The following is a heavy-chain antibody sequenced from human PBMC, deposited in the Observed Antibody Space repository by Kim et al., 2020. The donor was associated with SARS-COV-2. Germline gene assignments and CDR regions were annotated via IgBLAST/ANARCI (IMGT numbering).Heavy chain of an antibody. CDR1: GFTFSSYE. D-gene: IGHD3-22*01. V-gene: IGHV3-48*03. Sequence: GGSLRLSCAASGFTFSSYEMNWVRQAPGKGLEGVSYISSSGSTIYYADSVKGRFTISRDNAKNSLYLQMNSLRAEDTAVYYCARTTLDSSGYYPTPLFDYWGQGTLVTVSS. CDR3: ARTTLDSSGYYPTPLFDY. J-gene: IGHJ4*02. CDR2: ISSSGSTI.